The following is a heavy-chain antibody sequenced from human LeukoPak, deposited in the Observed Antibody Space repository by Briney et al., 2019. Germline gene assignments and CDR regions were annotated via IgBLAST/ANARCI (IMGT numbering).Heavy chain of an antibody. CDR1: GGSISSGGYY. CDR3: AREREYYGSGSPGVFDI. J-gene: IGHJ3*02. CDR2: LYYSGNH. D-gene: IGHD3-10*01. Sequence: SETLSLTCTVSGGSISSGGYYWSWIRQPPGKGLEWIGYLYYSGNHFYNPSLKSRVTTSVDTSKNQFSLKLSSVTAADTAVYYCAREREYYGSGSPGVFDIWGQGTMVTVSS. V-gene: IGHV4-31*03.